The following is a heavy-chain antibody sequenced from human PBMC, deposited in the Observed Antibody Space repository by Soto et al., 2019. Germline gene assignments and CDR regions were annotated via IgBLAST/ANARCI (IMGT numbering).Heavy chain of an antibody. D-gene: IGHD3-3*01. CDR3: ARGYDFWSGYLEDFQH. V-gene: IGHV3-48*01. CDR2: ISSSSSTI. Sequence: GGSLRLSCAASGFTFSSYSMNWVRQAPGKGLEWVSYISSSSSTIYYADSVKGRFTISRDNAKNSLYLQMNSLRAEDTAVYYCARGYDFWSGYLEDFQHWGQGTLVTVSS. CDR1: GFTFSSYS. J-gene: IGHJ1*01.